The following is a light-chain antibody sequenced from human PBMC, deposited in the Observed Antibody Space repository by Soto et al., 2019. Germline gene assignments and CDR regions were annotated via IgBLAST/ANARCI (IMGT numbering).Light chain of an antibody. CDR2: GAS. Sequence: ETVLTQSPGTLSLSPGERATLSCRAAQTVYSSLLAWYQQKPGQAPRLLIYGASSRATGIPDRFSGSGSGTDFTLTISGLRPDDFATYYCQQYSSYYTFGQGTKLEIK. CDR3: QQYSSYYT. V-gene: IGKV3-20*01. CDR1: QTVYSSL. J-gene: IGKJ2*01.